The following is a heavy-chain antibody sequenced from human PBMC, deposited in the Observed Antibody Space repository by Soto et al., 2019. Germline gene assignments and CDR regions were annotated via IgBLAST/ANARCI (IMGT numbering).Heavy chain of an antibody. V-gene: IGHV3-30*18. J-gene: IGHJ4*02. CDR1: GFTFSSYG. Sequence: QVQLVESGGGVVQPGRSLRLSCAASGFTFSSYGMHWVRQAPGKGLEWVAVISYDGSNKYYADSVKGRFTISRDNSKNTLYLQMTSLRAEDPAVYYCAKERYSSSSPDFDYWGQGTLVTVSS. D-gene: IGHD6-6*01. CDR3: AKERYSSSSPDFDY. CDR2: ISYDGSNK.